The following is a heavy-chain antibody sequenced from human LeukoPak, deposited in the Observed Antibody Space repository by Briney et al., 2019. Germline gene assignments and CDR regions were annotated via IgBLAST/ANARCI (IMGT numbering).Heavy chain of an antibody. D-gene: IGHD4-17*01. CDR2: IIPIFGTA. V-gene: IGHV1-69*13. CDR1: GGTFSSYA. J-gene: IGHJ4*02. Sequence: EASVTVSFTASGGTFSSYAISWVRRAPGQGLEWMGGIIPIFGTANYAQKFQGRVTITADESTSTAYMDLSSLRSEDTAVYYCARVDEYGDSLPSGDYWGQGTLVTVSS. CDR3: ARVDEYGDSLPSGDY.